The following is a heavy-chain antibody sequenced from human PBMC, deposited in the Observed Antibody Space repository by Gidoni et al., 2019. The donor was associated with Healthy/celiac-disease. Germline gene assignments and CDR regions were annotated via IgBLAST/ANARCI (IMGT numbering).Heavy chain of an antibody. Sequence: QVQLHQWGAVLVKPAETLSLTCAVYGGSFSGYYWSWIRQPPGKGLECSGEINHSGSTNYNPSLKSRVNISVDTSKNQFSLKLSSVTAADTAVYYCARERGFNYWGQGTLVTVSS. CDR1: GGSFSGYY. D-gene: IGHD3-16*01. V-gene: IGHV4-34*01. J-gene: IGHJ4*02. CDR3: ARERGFNY. CDR2: INHSGST.